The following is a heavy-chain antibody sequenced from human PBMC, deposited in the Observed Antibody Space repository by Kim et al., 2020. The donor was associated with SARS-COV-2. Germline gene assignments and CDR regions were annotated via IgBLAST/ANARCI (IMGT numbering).Heavy chain of an antibody. CDR2: INPKSGVA. V-gene: IGHV1-2*06. CDR3: AKASNCHNCYDRAEESLNWFDP. J-gene: IGHJ5*02. D-gene: IGHD2-21*01. Sequence: ASVKVSCKGSAYIFTNFYIHWVRQTRGQGLEWVGRINPKSGVAYTASSFQGRVTMTRDTSINTAYMELSRLTSDDTAIYFCAKASNCHNCYDRAEESLNWFDPWGQGTTVTV. CDR1: AYIFTNFY.